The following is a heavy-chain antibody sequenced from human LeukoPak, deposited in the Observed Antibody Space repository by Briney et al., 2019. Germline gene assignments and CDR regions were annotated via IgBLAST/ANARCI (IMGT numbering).Heavy chain of an antibody. Sequence: GGSLRLSCTASGFTVSNNYLSWVRQAPGKGLEWVSISYSDSNTNYADSVKGRFTISRDTSQNTLSLQMNSLRAEDTAVYYCVRKNRDFNAAFDIWGQGTVVTVSS. CDR3: VRKNRDFNAAFDI. V-gene: IGHV3-53*01. CDR1: GFTVSNNY. CDR2: SYSDSNT. J-gene: IGHJ3*02. D-gene: IGHD1-14*01.